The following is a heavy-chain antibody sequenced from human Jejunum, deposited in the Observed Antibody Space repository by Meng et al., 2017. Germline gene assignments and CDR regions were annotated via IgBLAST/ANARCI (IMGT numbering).Heavy chain of an antibody. CDR2: LREDGSQK. CDR1: GFTVSSYC. CDR3: VRDYSHYDSGAYYTGMDV. J-gene: IGHJ6*02. V-gene: IGHV3-7*01. Sequence: GESLKISCAASGFTVSSYCMSWVRQAPGKGLEWVANLREDGSQKYYVDSVKARFTISRDNANNSVSLQMNSLRAEDTAVYHCVRDYSHYDSGAYYTGMDVWGQGTPVTVSS. D-gene: IGHD3-10*01.